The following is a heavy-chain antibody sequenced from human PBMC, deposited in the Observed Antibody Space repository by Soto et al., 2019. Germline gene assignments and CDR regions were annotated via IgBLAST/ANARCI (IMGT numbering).Heavy chain of an antibody. D-gene: IGHD3-3*01. CDR3: AKEGPLLRFLEWPNKKPILAFDY. Sequence: GGSLRLSCAASGFTFSSYAMSWVRQAPGKGLEWVSAISGSGGSTYYADSVKGRFTISRDNSKNTLYLQMNSLRAEDTAVYYCAKEGPLLRFLEWPNKKPILAFDYWGQGTLVTVSS. J-gene: IGHJ4*02. CDR2: ISGSGGST. V-gene: IGHV3-23*01. CDR1: GFTFSSYA.